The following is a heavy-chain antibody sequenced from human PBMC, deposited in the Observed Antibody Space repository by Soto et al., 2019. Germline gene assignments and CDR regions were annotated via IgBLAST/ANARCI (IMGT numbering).Heavy chain of an antibody. CDR1: GFTFISYA. CDR2: ISYDGSNK. J-gene: IGHJ6*02. CDR3: ARGKQRLPYYYYYYGMDX. V-gene: IGHV3-30-3*01. Sequence: GSLRLSCAASGFTFISYAMHWVRQAPGKGLEWVAVISYDGSNKYYADSVKGRFTISRDNSKNTLYLQMNSLRAEDTAVYYCARGKQRLPYYYYYYGMDXWGQGTTVTVSS.